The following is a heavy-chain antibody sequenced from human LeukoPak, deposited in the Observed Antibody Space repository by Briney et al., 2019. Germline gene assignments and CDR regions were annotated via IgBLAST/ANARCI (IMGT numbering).Heavy chain of an antibody. D-gene: IGHD3-10*01. CDR1: GGSISSGGYY. CDR2: IYYSGST. J-gene: IGHJ4*02. V-gene: IGHV4-31*03. Sequence: PSETLSLTCTVSGGSISSGGYYWSWIRQHPGKGLEWIGYIYYSGSTYYNPSLKRRVTISVDTSKNQFSLKLSSVTAADTAVYYCARRSLMSSGSYLPRYYFDYWGQGTLVTVSS. CDR3: ARRSLMSSGSYLPRYYFDY.